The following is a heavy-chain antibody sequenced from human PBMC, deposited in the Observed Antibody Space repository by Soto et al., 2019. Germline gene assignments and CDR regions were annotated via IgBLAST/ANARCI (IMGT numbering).Heavy chain of an antibody. V-gene: IGHV1-18*01. CDR2: ISAYNGNT. D-gene: IGHD3-10*01. CDR1: GYTFTSYG. Sequence: GASVKVSCKASGYTFTSYGISWVRQAPGQGLEWMGWISAYNGNTNYAQKLQGGVTMTTDTSTSTAYMELRSLRSDDTAVYYCARDGWFGELLSYYYYYYGMDVWGQGTTVTVSS. CDR3: ARDGWFGELLSYYYYYYGMDV. J-gene: IGHJ6*02.